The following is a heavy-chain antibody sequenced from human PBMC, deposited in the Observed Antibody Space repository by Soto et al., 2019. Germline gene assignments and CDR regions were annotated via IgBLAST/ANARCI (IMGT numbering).Heavy chain of an antibody. CDR2: IYYSGST. Sequence: SETLSLTCTVSGGSISNYYRSWIRQSPGTGLEWIGYIYYSGSTNYNPSLKRRVTMSVDTSKNQVSLKLTSVTAADAAVYYRARAPVVTGMFDPWGQGTLVTVSS. V-gene: IGHV4-59*01. J-gene: IGHJ5*02. CDR3: ARAPVVTGMFDP. D-gene: IGHD2-21*02. CDR1: GGSISNYY.